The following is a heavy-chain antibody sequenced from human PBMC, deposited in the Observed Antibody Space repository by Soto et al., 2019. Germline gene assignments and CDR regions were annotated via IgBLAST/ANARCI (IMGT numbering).Heavy chain of an antibody. CDR1: GGSISSTSSY. CDR3: ARLPTGGMDV. J-gene: IGHJ6*02. Sequence: SETLSLTCTVSGGSISSTSSYWGWIRQPPGQGLEWVACVDYSGSTYYKPSLKSRVTISVDTSKNQFSLKLSSVTAADTAVYYCARLPTGGMDVWGQGTTVTVSS. CDR2: VDYSGST. V-gene: IGHV4-39*01.